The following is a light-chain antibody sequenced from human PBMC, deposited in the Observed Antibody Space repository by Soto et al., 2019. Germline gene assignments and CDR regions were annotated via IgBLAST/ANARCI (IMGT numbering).Light chain of an antibody. CDR3: QQRSTWPPFS. CDR2: DAS. J-gene: IGKJ3*01. CDR1: QSIGSY. Sequence: IVLTQCPPRVTSAHEERASLSCRARQSIGSYLAWYQHKLGQPPRLLIYDASNRATGIPVSFRGSGSGTDLPLTISSLEPEDFPVYYCQQRSTWPPFSFGPGTKVDIK. V-gene: IGKV3-11*01.